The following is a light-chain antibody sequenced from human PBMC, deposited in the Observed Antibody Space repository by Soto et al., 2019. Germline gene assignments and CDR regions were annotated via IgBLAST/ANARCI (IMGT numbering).Light chain of an antibody. CDR3: QKYNSAPMWT. J-gene: IGKJ1*01. Sequence: DIPMTQSPSSLSASVGEGVTITCRARRDISNYLAWYQQKPGKVPKLLIYAASTLQSGVPSRFSGSGSGTDFTLTISSQQPEDVATYYCQKYNSAPMWTFGQGTKVEIK. V-gene: IGKV1-27*01. CDR1: RDISNY. CDR2: AAS.